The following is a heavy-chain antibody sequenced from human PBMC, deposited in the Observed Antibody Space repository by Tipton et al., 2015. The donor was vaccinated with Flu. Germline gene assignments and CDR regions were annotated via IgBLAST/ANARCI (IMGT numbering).Heavy chain of an antibody. Sequence: SLRLSCAASGFTFSVFAMNWVRQAPGKAPEWVSGISAGGGNTFYVDSVKGRFTISRDNSKNTLYLQMSSLRVEDTAVYYCARAAAPMVYAGFDNWGQGTLVTVSS. D-gene: IGHD2-8*01. CDR2: ISAGGGNT. CDR1: GFTFSVFA. CDR3: ARAAAPMVYAGFDN. V-gene: IGHV3-23*01. J-gene: IGHJ4*02.